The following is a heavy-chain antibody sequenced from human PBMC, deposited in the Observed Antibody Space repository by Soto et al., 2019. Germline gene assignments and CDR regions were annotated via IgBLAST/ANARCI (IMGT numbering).Heavy chain of an antibody. CDR3: AKVGPGVAAARECDY. J-gene: IGHJ4*02. D-gene: IGHD6-25*01. CDR2: ISYDVSNK. Sequence: QVQLVESGGGVVQPGRSLRLSCAASGFTFSSYGMHWVRQAPGKGLEGVAVISYDVSNKYYADSVKGRFTISRDNSKNPLYLQMNSLRAEDTAVYYWAKVGPGVAAARECDYWGQGTLVTVSS. V-gene: IGHV3-30*18. CDR1: GFTFSSYG.